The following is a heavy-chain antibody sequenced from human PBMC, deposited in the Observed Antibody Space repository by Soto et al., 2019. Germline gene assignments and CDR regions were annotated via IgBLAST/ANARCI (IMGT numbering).Heavy chain of an antibody. CDR1: GYTFTSYA. V-gene: IGHV1-3*01. Sequence: ASVTVSCKASGYTFTSYAMHWVRQAPGQRLEWMGWINAGNGNTKYSQKFQGRVTITRDTSASTAYMELSSLRSEDTAVYYCARFPGYCTNGVCYDDYWGQGTLVTVSS. CDR2: INAGNGNT. CDR3: ARFPGYCTNGVCYDDY. D-gene: IGHD2-8*01. J-gene: IGHJ4*02.